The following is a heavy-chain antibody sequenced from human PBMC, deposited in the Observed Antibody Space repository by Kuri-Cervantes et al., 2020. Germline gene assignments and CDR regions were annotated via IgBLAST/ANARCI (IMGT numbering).Heavy chain of an antibody. J-gene: IGHJ5*02. D-gene: IGHD3-22*01. CDR1: GFTFSSYG. CDR2: IWYDGSNK. Sequence: GESLKISCAASGFTFSSYGMHWVRQAPGKGLEWVAVIWYDGSNKYYADSVKGRFTISRDDSKNTLYLQMNNLRAEDTAVYYCASDQYYYDSSGFTPWGQGTLVTVSS. V-gene: IGHV3-33*01. CDR3: ASDQYYYDSSGFTP.